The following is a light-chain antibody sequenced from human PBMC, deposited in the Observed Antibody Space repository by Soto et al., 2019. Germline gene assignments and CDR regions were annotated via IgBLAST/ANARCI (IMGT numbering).Light chain of an antibody. V-gene: IGKV3-20*01. J-gene: IGKJ3*01. CDR1: QSVDSRF. Sequence: EIVLTQSPGTLSLSPGERATLSCRASQSVDSRFLAWYQQKPGQAPRLLIYGASSRLTGIPDRFSGSGSGTDFTLTISRLDSEDFAVYFCQHYGGSPFTFGPGTKVDIK. CDR3: QHYGGSPFT. CDR2: GAS.